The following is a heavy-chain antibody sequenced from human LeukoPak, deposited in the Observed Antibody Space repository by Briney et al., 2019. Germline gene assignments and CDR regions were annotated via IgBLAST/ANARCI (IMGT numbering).Heavy chain of an antibody. Sequence: PGGSLRLSCAASGFTFRNHGMYWVRQAPGKGLEWVANIKEDGTETYYVDSVKGRFTISRDNAKNSLYLQMNSLRVEDTAVYYCAKEGRSLQTYWGQGTLVTVSS. V-gene: IGHV3-7*03. D-gene: IGHD5-24*01. CDR3: AKEGRSLQTY. CDR2: IKEDGTET. CDR1: GFTFRNHG. J-gene: IGHJ4*02.